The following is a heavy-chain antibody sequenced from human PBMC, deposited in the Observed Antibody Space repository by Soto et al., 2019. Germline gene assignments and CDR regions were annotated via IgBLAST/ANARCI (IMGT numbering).Heavy chain of an antibody. CDR1: GCSMINYK. J-gene: IGHJ5*02. D-gene: IGHD3-9*01. Sequence: VSGCSMINYKRSWIRQHPGKGLEWIGYIYYSGSTNYNPSLKSRVTISVDTSKNQFSLKLSSVTAADTAVYYCARGRDYDILSGYYLYTWFDPWGQGTLVTVSS. V-gene: IGHV4-59*01. CDR3: ARGRDYDILSGYYLYTWFDP. CDR2: IYYSGST.